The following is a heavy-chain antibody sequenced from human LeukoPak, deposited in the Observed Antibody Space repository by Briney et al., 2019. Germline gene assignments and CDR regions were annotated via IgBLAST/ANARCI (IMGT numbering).Heavy chain of an antibody. D-gene: IGHD3-16*02. J-gene: IGHJ3*01. Sequence: GESLRISCKGSGYSFPNYWIGWVRQMPGKGLEWMGIIYPGDSDTTYKPSFQGHITVSADMSISTAYLQWSSLKASDTAMYYCARSRAKKVPVWGSYRHHDAFDLWGQGTRVTVSS. CDR3: ARSRAKKVPVWGSYRHHDAFDL. CDR2: IYPGDSDT. CDR1: GYSFPNYW. V-gene: IGHV5-51*01.